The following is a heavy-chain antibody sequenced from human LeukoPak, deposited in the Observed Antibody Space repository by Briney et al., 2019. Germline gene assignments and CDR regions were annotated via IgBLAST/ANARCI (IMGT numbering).Heavy chain of an antibody. V-gene: IGHV3-53*01. CDR2: IYSGGST. Sequence: GSLRLSCAASGFTVSSNYMSWVRQAPGKGLEWVSVIYSGGSTYYADSVKGRFTISRDNSKNTLYLQMNSLRAEDTAVYYCARGSPSYYYDSSGYYYRPNDAFDIWGRGTMVTVSS. J-gene: IGHJ3*02. D-gene: IGHD3-22*01. CDR1: GFTVSSNY. CDR3: ARGSPSYYYDSSGYYYRPNDAFDI.